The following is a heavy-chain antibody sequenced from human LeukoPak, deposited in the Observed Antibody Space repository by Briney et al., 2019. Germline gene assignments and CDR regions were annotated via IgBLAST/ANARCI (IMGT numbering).Heavy chain of an antibody. Sequence: GGSLRLSCAASGFTFSSYEMNWVRQAPGKGLEWVSYISSSGSTIYYADSVKGRFTISRDNAKNSLYLQLNSLRAEDTVVYYCAGGIEDWFDPWGQGTLVTVSS. D-gene: IGHD6-13*01. V-gene: IGHV3-48*03. CDR3: AGGIEDWFDP. CDR2: ISSSGSTI. CDR1: GFTFSSYE. J-gene: IGHJ5*02.